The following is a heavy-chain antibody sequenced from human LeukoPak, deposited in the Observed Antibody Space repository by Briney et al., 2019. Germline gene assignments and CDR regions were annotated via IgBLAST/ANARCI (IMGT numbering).Heavy chain of an antibody. V-gene: IGHV1-46*01. J-gene: IGHJ3*02. CDR2: INPSGGSP. CDR1: GYTFTSYH. D-gene: IGHD6-13*01. CDR3: ATVPSEDYSSSRGDAFDI. Sequence: ASVKVSCKASGYTFTSYHLHWVRQAPGQGLEWMGIINPSGGSPNYAQKFQGRVTMTRDMSTSTVNMELSSLRSEDTAVYYCATVPSEDYSSSRGDAFDIWGQGTMVTVSS.